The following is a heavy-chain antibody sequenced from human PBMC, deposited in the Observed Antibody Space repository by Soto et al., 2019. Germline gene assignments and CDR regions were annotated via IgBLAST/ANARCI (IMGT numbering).Heavy chain of an antibody. CDR3: ASPRGTYGPKDYYYGMDV. V-gene: IGHV3-48*02. D-gene: IGHD4-17*01. J-gene: IGHJ6*02. Sequence: PGGSLRLSCAASGFTFSSYSMNWVRQAPGKGLEWVSYISSSSSTIYYADSVKGRFTISRDNAKNSLYLQMNSLRDEDTAVYYCASPRGTYGPKDYYYGMDVWGQGTTVTVSS. CDR1: GFTFSSYS. CDR2: ISSSSSTI.